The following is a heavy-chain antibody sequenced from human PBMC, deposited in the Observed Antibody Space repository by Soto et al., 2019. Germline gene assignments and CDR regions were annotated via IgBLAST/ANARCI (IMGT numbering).Heavy chain of an antibody. V-gene: IGHV3-48*01. CDR1: GFTFSSYS. CDR3: ARGVYYYDSTVVDY. D-gene: IGHD3-22*01. J-gene: IGHJ4*02. Sequence: GGSLRLSCAASGFTFSSYSMNWVRQAPGKGLEWVSYISSSSSTIYYADSVKGRFTISRDNSKNTLYLQMNSLRAEDTAVYYCARGVYYYDSTVVDYWGQGTLVTVSS. CDR2: ISSSSSTI.